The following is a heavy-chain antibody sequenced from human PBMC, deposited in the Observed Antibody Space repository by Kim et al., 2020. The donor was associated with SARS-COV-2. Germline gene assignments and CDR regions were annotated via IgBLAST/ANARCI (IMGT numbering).Heavy chain of an antibody. J-gene: IGHJ3*02. D-gene: IGHD1-26*01. V-gene: IGHV3-30*04. CDR2: ISYDGSNK. Sequence: GGSLRLSCAASGFTFSSYAMHWVRQAPGKGLEWVAVISYDGSNKYYADSVKGRFTISRDNSKNTLYLQMNSLRAGDTAVYYCARGRLGWELPNDAFDIWG. CDR3: ARGRLGWELPNDAFDI. CDR1: GFTFSSYA.